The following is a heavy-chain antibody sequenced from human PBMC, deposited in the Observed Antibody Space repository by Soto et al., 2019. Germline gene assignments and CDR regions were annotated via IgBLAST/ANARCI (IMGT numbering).Heavy chain of an antibody. CDR2: IYYSGST. CDR3: ARVLYYYDSSGYYLDAFDI. Sequence: QVQLQESGPGLVKSSETLSLTCTVSGGSVSSGSYYWSWIRQPPGKGLEWIGYIYYSGSTNYNPSIQSRVTISVDTSKNQFSLKLSSVSAADTAVYYCARVLYYYDSSGYYLDAFDIWGQGTMVTVSS. J-gene: IGHJ3*02. CDR1: GGSVSSGSYY. D-gene: IGHD3-22*01. V-gene: IGHV4-61*01.